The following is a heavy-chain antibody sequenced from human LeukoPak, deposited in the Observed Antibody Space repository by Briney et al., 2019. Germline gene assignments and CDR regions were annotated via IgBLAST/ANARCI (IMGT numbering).Heavy chain of an antibody. V-gene: IGHV3-30-3*01. CDR3: ARVLSGYYLAEIDY. D-gene: IGHD3-22*01. J-gene: IGHJ4*02. Sequence: GGSLRLSCAASGFTFSSYAMHWVRQAPGKGLGWVAVISYDGSNKYYADSVKGRFTISRDNSKNTLYLQMNSLRAEDTAVYYCARVLSGYYLAEIDYWGQGTLVTVSS. CDR2: ISYDGSNK. CDR1: GFTFSSYA.